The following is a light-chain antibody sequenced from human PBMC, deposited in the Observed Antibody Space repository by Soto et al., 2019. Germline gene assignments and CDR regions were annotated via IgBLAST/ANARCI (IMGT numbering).Light chain of an antibody. CDR2: DVS. CDR3: SSYTSSSTPV. CDR1: SSDVGGYNY. Sequence: SALTQPASLSGSPGESITISCTGTSSDVGGYNYVSWYQQHPGKAPKLMIYDVSNRPSGVSNRFSGSKSGNTASLTISGLQAEDEADYYCSSYTSSSTPVFGTGTKVTVL. J-gene: IGLJ1*01. V-gene: IGLV2-14*01.